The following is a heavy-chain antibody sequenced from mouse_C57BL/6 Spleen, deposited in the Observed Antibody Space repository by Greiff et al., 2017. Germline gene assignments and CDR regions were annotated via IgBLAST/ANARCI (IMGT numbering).Heavy chain of an antibody. CDR3: ASRQLPYYAMDY. V-gene: IGHV5-6*01. CDR2: ISSGGSYT. Sequence: EVHLVESGGDLVKPGGSLKLSCAASGFTFSSYGMSWVRQTPDKRLEWVATISSGGSYTYYPDSVKGRFTISRDNAKNTLYLQMSSLKSEDTAMYYCASRQLPYYAMDYWGQGTSVTVSS. CDR1: GFTFSSYG. J-gene: IGHJ4*01. D-gene: IGHD6-1*01.